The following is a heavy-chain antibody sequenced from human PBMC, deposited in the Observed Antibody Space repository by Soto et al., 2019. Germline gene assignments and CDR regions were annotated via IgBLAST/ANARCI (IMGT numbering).Heavy chain of an antibody. J-gene: IGHJ5*02. Sequence: QVQLVQSGAEVKKPGASVKVSCKASGYTFTSYGISWVRQAPGQGLEWMGWISAYNGNTNYAQKLQGRVTMTTDTSTSTAYMDLRSLRSDDTAVYYCAIDADGVITQPAWFDPWGQGTLVTVSS. V-gene: IGHV1-18*01. CDR3: AIDADGVITQPAWFDP. D-gene: IGHD3-10*01. CDR1: GYTFTSYG. CDR2: ISAYNGNT.